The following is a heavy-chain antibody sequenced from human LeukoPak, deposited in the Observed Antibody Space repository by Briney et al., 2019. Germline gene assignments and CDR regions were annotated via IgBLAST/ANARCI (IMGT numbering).Heavy chain of an antibody. CDR2: INQDGGEK. V-gene: IGHV3-7*01. Sequence: PGGSLRLSCAVSGFTFSNNWMTWVRQAPGKGLEWVANINQDGGEKYYVDSVKGRLTISRDNAKNSLYLQMNSLRAEDTAVYHCARAQGDSISWGFDYWGQGTLVTVSS. J-gene: IGHJ4*02. CDR3: ARAQGDSISWGFDY. D-gene: IGHD6-13*01. CDR1: GFTFSNNW.